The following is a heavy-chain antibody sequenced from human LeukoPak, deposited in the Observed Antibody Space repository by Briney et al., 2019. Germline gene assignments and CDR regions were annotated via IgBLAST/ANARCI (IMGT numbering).Heavy chain of an antibody. CDR1: GFTLSNYA. D-gene: IGHD3-22*01. CDR3: ARTLVVVMYYGMDV. Sequence: PGGSLRLSCAASGFTLSNYAMHWVRQAPGKGLEWVAVISYDGSNKYYADSVKGRFTISRDNSKNTLYLQMNSLRAEDTAVYYCARTLVVVMYYGMDVWGQGTTVTVSS. CDR2: ISYDGSNK. V-gene: IGHV3-30-3*01. J-gene: IGHJ6*02.